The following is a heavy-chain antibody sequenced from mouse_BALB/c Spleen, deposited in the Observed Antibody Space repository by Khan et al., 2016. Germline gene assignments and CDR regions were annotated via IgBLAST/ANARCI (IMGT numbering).Heavy chain of an antibody. CDR1: GFTFSTYG. V-gene: IGHV5-6*01. D-gene: IGHD1-1*01. J-gene: IGHJ3*01. CDR3: AGRDRTTTVVAY. CDR2: IPRGGSYT. Sequence: EVELVESGGDLVKPGGSLKLSCAASGFTFSTYGMSWVRQTPDKRLEWVATIPRGGSYTYYPDSVKGRFTLTRDNDRNNPYQQMRSLKSEDTALCCCAGRDRTTTVVAYGGQGTLVTVS.